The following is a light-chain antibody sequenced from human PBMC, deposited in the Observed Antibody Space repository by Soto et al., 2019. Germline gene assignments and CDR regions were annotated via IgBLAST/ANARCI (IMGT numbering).Light chain of an antibody. Sequence: AIRMTQSPSSLSASTGDRVTITCRASQGISSYLAWYQQNPGKAPKLLIYAASTLQSGVPSRFSGSGSGTDFTLTISCLQSEDFATYYWQQYYSYPQTFGQGTKVEIK. V-gene: IGKV1-8*01. CDR1: QGISSY. J-gene: IGKJ1*01. CDR2: AAS. CDR3: QQYYSYPQT.